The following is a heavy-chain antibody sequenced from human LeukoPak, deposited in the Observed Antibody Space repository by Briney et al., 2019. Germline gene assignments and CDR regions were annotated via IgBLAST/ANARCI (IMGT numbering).Heavy chain of an antibody. CDR1: GFTFNNYA. J-gene: IGHJ4*02. D-gene: IGHD5-24*01. CDR3: AKGAAIDH. CDR2: VTGPADTT. V-gene: IGHV3-23*01. Sequence: PGGSLRLSCAASGFTFNNYAMNWVRQAPGKGLEWVAAVTGPADTTYYADSVKGRFTISRDSFKDTVYLQMNRLGAEDTALYYCAKGAAIDHWGQGTLVTVSP.